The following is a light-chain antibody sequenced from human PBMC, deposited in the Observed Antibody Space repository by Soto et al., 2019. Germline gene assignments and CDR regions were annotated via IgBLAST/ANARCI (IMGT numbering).Light chain of an antibody. CDR2: DAS. CDR3: QQRKYWQVT. J-gene: IGKJ5*01. CDR1: QNVANY. V-gene: IGKV3-11*01. Sequence: EIVLTQSPATLSLSPGERATLSCRASQNVANYLDWYQQKPGQPPSLLIYDASTRATGTPARFSGSGSGTDFTLTISSLEPEDFAVYYCQQRKYWQVTFGQGTRLEIK.